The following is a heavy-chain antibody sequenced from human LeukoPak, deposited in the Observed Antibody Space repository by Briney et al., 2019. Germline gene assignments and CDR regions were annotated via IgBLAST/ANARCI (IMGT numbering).Heavy chain of an antibody. J-gene: IGHJ4*02. CDR1: GFTPSSYS. CDR2: ISGSGGRT. V-gene: IGHV3-23*01. Sequence: GGSLRLSCAASGFTPSSYSMRWVRQAPGKWLEWVSTISGSGGRTYYADSVKGPLTLSRDNSKNTLFLQMNSLRAEDTALYYCAKSSGRVIRMCYFDYWGQGTLVTVSS. D-gene: IGHD3-10*01. CDR3: AKSSGRVIRMCYFDY.